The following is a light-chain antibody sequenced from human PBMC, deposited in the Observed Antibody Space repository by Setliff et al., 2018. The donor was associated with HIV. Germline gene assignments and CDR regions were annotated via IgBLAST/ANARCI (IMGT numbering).Light chain of an antibody. CDR1: TGAVTSGHY. CDR2: DAT. J-gene: IGLJ1*01. CDR3: LLSYGGARV. V-gene: IGLV7-46*01. Sequence: AVVTQESSLTVSPGGTISLTCVSSTGAVTSGHYPHWFQQKPGQVPRPLIYDATKRHSWTPSRFSGSLLRDKAALTLSNAQAEDEADYYCLLSYGGARVFGSGTRSPS.